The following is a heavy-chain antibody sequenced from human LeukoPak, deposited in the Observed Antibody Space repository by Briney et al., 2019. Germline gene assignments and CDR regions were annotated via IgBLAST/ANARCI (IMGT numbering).Heavy chain of an antibody. CDR3: AGHRGYSYGVDY. V-gene: IGHV4-34*01. Sequence: SETLSLTCAVYGGSFSGYYWSWIRQPPGKGLEWIGEINHSGSTNYNPSLKSRVTISVDTSKNQFSLKLSSVTAADTAVYYCAGHRGYSYGVDYWGQGTLVTVSS. D-gene: IGHD5-18*01. CDR2: INHSGST. CDR1: GGSFSGYY. J-gene: IGHJ4*02.